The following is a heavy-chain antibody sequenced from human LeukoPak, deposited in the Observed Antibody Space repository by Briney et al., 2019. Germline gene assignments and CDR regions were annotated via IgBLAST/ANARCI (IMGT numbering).Heavy chain of an antibody. D-gene: IGHD3-10*01. V-gene: IGHV1-2*02. J-gene: IGHJ4*02. CDR1: GYSFTAYY. CDR2: INPNSGGT. CDR3: AKRVRYGSGNYHFDH. Sequence: ASVKVSCKASGYSFTAYYMHWVRQAPGQGLEWMGWINPNSGGTNYAQSFQGRVTMTTDTSITTTYMELSRVKSDDTAVYYCAKRVRYGSGNYHFDHWGQGTLVTVSS.